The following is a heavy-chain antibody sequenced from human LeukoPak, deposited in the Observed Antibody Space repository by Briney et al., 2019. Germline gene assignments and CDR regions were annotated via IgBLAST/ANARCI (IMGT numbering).Heavy chain of an antibody. V-gene: IGHV1-18*01. Sequence: ASVKVSCKASGYTFTSYGISWVRQAPGQGLEWMGWISAYNGNTNYAQKLQGRVTMTTDTSTSTAYMELRSLRSDHTAVYYCARDPYCSSTSCYSSHNWFDPWGQGTLVTVSS. CDR3: ARDPYCSSTSCYSSHNWFDP. CDR1: GYTFTSYG. CDR2: ISAYNGNT. D-gene: IGHD2-2*02. J-gene: IGHJ5*02.